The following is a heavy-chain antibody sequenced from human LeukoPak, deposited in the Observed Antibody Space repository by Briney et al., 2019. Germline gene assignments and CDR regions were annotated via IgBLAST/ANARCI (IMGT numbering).Heavy chain of an antibody. CDR1: GYSFTSFG. V-gene: IGHV1-18*01. Sequence: GASVKVSCMASGYSFTSFGLSWVRQAPGQGPEWMGWISAASGSTNYAQKFQDRVTMTTDTFTTTVYMELRSLRSDDTAVYYCAKEQEGTAIGGVFDYWGQGTVVTVSS. CDR3: AKEQEGTAIGGVFDY. CDR2: ISAASGST. D-gene: IGHD2-21*02. J-gene: IGHJ4*02.